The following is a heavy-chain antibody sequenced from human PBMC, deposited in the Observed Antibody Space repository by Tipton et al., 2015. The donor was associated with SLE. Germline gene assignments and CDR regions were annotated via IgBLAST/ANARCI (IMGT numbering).Heavy chain of an antibody. Sequence: TLSLTCTVSGGSISSSSYFWSWVRQPAGRGLEWFGRIFSSGDTNYNPSLKSRVTISLDTSKNQVSLRLTSLTAADTAVYYCAREAVDKDGALDIWGQGTTVIVSS. V-gene: IGHV4-61*02. D-gene: IGHD5-24*01. CDR3: AREAVDKDGALDI. CDR1: GGSISSSSYF. CDR2: IFSSGDT. J-gene: IGHJ3*02.